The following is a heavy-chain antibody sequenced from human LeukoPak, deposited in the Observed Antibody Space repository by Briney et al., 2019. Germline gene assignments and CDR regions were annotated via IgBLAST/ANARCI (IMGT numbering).Heavy chain of an antibody. CDR3: ARDRRGYYDSGSYYPLI. CDR1: GYTFTHYY. D-gene: IGHD3-10*01. Sequence: ASVKVSCKASGYTFTHYYILWVRQAPGQGLEWMGWINPNSGGTNYAQKFQGRVTMTRDTSVSTAYMEVSRLRSDDTAVYFCARDRRGYYDSGSYYPLIWGQGTLVTVSS. J-gene: IGHJ4*02. V-gene: IGHV1-2*02. CDR2: INPNSGGT.